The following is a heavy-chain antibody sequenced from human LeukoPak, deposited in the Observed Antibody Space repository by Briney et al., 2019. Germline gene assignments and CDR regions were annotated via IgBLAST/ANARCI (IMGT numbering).Heavy chain of an antibody. D-gene: IGHD4-11*01. CDR2: IWYDGSNK. Sequence: PGGSVRLSCAASGFTFSSYGMHWVRQAPGKGLEWVAVIWYDGSNKYYADSVKGRFTISRDNSKNTLYLQMNSLRAEDTAVYYCARDHSLGAYFDYWGQGTLVTVSS. V-gene: IGHV3-33*01. CDR1: GFTFSSYG. J-gene: IGHJ4*02. CDR3: ARDHSLGAYFDY.